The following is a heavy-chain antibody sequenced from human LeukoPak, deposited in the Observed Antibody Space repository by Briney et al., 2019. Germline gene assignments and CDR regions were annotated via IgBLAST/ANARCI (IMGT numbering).Heavy chain of an antibody. V-gene: IGHV3-30*04. Sequence: GGSLRLSCAASGFTFSSYAMHWVRQAPGKGLEWVAVISYDGSNKYYADSVKGRFTISRDNSKNTLYLQMNSLRAEDTAVYYCAREGLLWFGESTTPLNYYYYYMDVWGKGTTVTVSS. J-gene: IGHJ6*03. CDR2: ISYDGSNK. D-gene: IGHD3-10*01. CDR1: GFTFSSYA. CDR3: AREGLLWFGESTTPLNYYYYYMDV.